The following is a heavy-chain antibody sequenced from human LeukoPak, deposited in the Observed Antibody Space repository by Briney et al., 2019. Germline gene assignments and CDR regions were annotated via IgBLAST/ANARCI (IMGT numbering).Heavy chain of an antibody. J-gene: IGHJ4*02. Sequence: ASVKVSCKAAGYTFTSYGISWVRQAPGQGLEWMGCISAYNGNTNYAQKLQGRVTMTTDTSTSTAYMELRSLRSDDTAVYSCARAQESRSYGSGSSPPDYWGQGTLVTVSS. V-gene: IGHV1-18*01. CDR1: GYTFTSYG. CDR3: ARAQESRSYGSGSSPPDY. CDR2: ISAYNGNT. D-gene: IGHD3-10*01.